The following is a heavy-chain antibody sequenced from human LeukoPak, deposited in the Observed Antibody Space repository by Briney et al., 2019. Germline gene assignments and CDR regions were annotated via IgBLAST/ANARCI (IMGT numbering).Heavy chain of an antibody. CDR1: GFTFSDFW. Sequence: PGGSLRLSCAASGFTFSDFWMSWVRQAPGKGLEWVANINQGGSVKYYVDSVKGRFTISRDNAKNSLDLQMNSLRGEDTAVYYCAYRFCARCDGDVFDYWGQGTLVTVSA. CDR3: AYRFCARCDGDVFDY. J-gene: IGHJ4*02. CDR2: INQGGSVK. V-gene: IGHV3-7*05. D-gene: IGHD3-16*02.